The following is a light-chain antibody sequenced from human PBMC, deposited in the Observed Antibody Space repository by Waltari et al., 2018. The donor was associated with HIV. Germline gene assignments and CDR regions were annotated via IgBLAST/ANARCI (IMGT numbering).Light chain of an antibody. CDR1: SSDVGDYKS. CDR2: DVS. Sequence: QSALTQPASVSGSPGQSITISCTGTSSDVGDYKSVSRYQQHPGKVPKLMIYDVSNRPSGVSNRFSGSKSGNTASLTISGLQAEDEVDYYCSSYKNSTTLWVFGGGTKLTVL. J-gene: IGLJ3*02. V-gene: IGLV2-14*03. CDR3: SSYKNSTTLWV.